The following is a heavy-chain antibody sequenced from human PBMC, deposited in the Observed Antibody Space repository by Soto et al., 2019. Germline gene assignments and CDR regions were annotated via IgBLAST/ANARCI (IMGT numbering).Heavy chain of an antibody. CDR3: AQYTCTTSSCNRWFDP. Sequence: GGSLRLSCAASGSGFTFSSYAMTWVRQAPGRGLEWVSVISTDGETTNYADSVQGRFTISRDNPRNTLYLQMNSLRVDDSAIYYCAQYTCTTSSCNRWFDPWGQGTLVTVSS. CDR1: GSGFTFSSYA. V-gene: IGHV3-23*01. CDR2: ISTDGETT. D-gene: IGHD2-2*02. J-gene: IGHJ5*02.